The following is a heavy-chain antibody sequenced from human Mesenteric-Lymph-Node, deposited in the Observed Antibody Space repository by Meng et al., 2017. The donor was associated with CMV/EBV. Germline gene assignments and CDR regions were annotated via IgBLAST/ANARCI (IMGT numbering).Heavy chain of an antibody. J-gene: IGHJ4*02. CDR3: ARHQRWLKSEGGFNY. CDR1: GGSFSGYY. D-gene: IGHD4-23*01. CDR2: INHSGST. Sequence: VQRHQWGAGLLKPSEPLSLTCAVYGGSFSGYYWSWIRQPPGKGLEWIGEINHSGSTNYNPSLKSRVTISVDTSKNQFSLKLSSVTAADTAVYYCARHQRWLKSEGGFNYWGQGTLVTVSS. V-gene: IGHV4-34*01.